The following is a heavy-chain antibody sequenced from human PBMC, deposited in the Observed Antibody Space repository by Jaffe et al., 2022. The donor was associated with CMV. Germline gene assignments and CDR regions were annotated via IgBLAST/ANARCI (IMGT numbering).Heavy chain of an antibody. Sequence: EVQLVESGGGLVQPGRSLRLSCAASGFTFDDYAMHWVRQAPGKGLEWVSGISWNSGSIGYADSVKGRFTISRDNAKNSLYLQMNSLRAEDTALYYCARDDVYCSSTSCYLDDYYYYGMDVWGQGTTVTVSS. J-gene: IGHJ6*02. D-gene: IGHD2-2*01. CDR2: ISWNSGSI. V-gene: IGHV3-9*01. CDR3: ARDDVYCSSTSCYLDDYYYYGMDV. CDR1: GFTFDDYA.